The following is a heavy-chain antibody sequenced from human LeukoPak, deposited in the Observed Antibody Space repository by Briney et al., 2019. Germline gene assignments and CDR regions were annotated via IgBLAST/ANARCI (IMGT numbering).Heavy chain of an antibody. Sequence: SQTLSLTCTVSGGSISSGSYYWSWIRQPAGKGLEWIGRIYTSGSTNYNPSLKNRVTISVDTSKNQFSLKLSSVTAADTAVYYCARFNGDSSGYYFGTIDYWGQGTLVTVSS. D-gene: IGHD3-22*01. CDR1: GGSISSGSYY. J-gene: IGHJ4*02. CDR2: IYTSGST. V-gene: IGHV4-61*02. CDR3: ARFNGDSSGYYFGTIDY.